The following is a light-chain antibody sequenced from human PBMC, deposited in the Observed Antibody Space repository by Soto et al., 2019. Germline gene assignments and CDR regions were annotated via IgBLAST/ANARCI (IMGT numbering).Light chain of an antibody. V-gene: IGKV3-15*01. Sequence: EIVLTQSPGTLSLSPGERATLSCRASQSVSSTYLVWYKQKPGQAPRLLIYGASTRATGIPARFSGSGSGTEFTLTISSLQSEDFAVYYCQHYNNWPLTFGGGTKVDIK. CDR3: QHYNNWPLT. J-gene: IGKJ4*01. CDR2: GAS. CDR1: QSVSSTY.